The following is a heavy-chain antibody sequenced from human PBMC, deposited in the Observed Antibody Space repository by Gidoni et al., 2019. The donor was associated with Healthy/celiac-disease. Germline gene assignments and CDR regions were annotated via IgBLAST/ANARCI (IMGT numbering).Heavy chain of an antibody. CDR2: IIPILGIA. Sequence: QVQLVQSGAEVKKPGSSVKVSCKASGGTFSSYAISWVRQAPGQGLEWMGRIIPILGIANYAQKFQGRVTITADKSTSTAYMELISLRSEDTAVYYCARGGGYCTNGVCYGVGVGYYYYGMDVWGQGTTVTVSS. J-gene: IGHJ6*02. CDR1: GGTFSSYA. D-gene: IGHD2-8*01. CDR3: ARGGGYCTNGVCYGVGVGYYYYGMDV. V-gene: IGHV1-69*04.